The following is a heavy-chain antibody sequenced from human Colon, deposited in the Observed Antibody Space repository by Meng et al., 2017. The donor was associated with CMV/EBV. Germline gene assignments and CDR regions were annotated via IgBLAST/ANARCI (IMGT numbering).Heavy chain of an antibody. CDR1: GYDFTRYC. CDR2: ISAYNGNT. D-gene: IGHD6-13*01. V-gene: IGHV1-18*01. Sequence: QVQLVQSGVEMKKFGASVKVSCKASGYDFTRYCITWVRQAPGQGLEWMGWISAYNGNTNYAQKVQGRVTMTTDTSTNTAYMELGSLNSDDTAIYYCVRESWYFDFWGEGTLVTVSS. J-gene: IGHJ4*02. CDR3: VRESWYFDF.